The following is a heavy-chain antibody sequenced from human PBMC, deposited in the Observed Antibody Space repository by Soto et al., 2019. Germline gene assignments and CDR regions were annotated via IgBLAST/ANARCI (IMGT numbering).Heavy chain of an antibody. V-gene: IGHV3-15*01. CDR2: IKSKTDGGTT. CDR1: GFTFSNAW. Sequence: GGSLRLSCAASGFTFSNAWMSWVRQAPGKGLEWVGRIKSKTDGGTTDYAAPVKGRFTISRDDSKNTLYLQMNSLKTEDTAVYYCTTDSACGGGSCYSPSAYYFDYWGQGTLVTVSS. J-gene: IGHJ4*02. D-gene: IGHD2-15*01. CDR3: TTDSACGGGSCYSPSAYYFDY.